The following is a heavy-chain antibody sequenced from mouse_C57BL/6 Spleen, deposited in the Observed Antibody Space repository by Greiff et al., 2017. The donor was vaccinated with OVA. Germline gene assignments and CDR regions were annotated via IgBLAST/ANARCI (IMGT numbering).Heavy chain of an antibody. CDR2: IYPGDGDT. CDR3: ARSTAQATSYAMDY. Sequence: VQLQQSGPELVKPGASVKISCKASGYAFSSSWMNWVKQRPGKGLEWIGRIYPGDGDTNYNGKFKGKATLTADKSSSTAYMQLSSLTSEDSAVYFCARSTAQATSYAMDYWGQGTSVTVSS. J-gene: IGHJ4*01. CDR1: GYAFSSSW. V-gene: IGHV1-82*01. D-gene: IGHD3-2*02.